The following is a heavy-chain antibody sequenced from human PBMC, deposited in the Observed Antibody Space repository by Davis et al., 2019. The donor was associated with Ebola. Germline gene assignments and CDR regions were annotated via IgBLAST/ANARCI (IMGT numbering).Heavy chain of an antibody. CDR1: GFTFSDYY. Sequence: GGSLRLSCAASGFTFSDYYMNWIRQAPGKGLEWISHISYTGSSKFYADSVKGRFTISRDNAKNSVYLEMNSLRAEDTAVYYCAKDLSSRWYGGEKNWFDPWGQGTLVTVSS. CDR3: AKDLSSRWYGGEKNWFDP. J-gene: IGHJ5*02. CDR2: ISYTGSSK. V-gene: IGHV3-11*01. D-gene: IGHD6-13*01.